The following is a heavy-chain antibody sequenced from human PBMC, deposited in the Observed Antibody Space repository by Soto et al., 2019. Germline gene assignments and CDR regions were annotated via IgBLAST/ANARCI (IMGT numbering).Heavy chain of an antibody. Sequence: EVQLVESGGGLVQPGGSLRLSCTASGFSLSTSWMTWVRQAPGKGLEWVANIMQDGSDKYYVDSVKGRFTISRDNAKNSLYLQMTSLRAEETAVYYCASKRLYFYGLEVWGQGTTVTVSS. CDR1: GFSLSTSW. V-gene: IGHV3-7*01. J-gene: IGHJ6*02. CDR2: IMQDGSDK. CDR3: ASKRLYFYGLEV.